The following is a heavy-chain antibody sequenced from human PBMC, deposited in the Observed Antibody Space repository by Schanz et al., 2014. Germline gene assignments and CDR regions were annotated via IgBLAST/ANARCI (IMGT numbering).Heavy chain of an antibody. CDR1: GGFISSINW. CDR3: ARDERDLPRSLFVF. CDR2: INNSGST. Sequence: QLQLQESGPGLVKPSGTLSLTCAVSGGFISSINWWSWVRQSPGTGLEWIGEINNSGSTNYNPSLKSRVPISLVKSKSQFSLTLNAVTAADTAVYYCARDERDLPRSLFVFWGQGTLVTVSS. J-gene: IGHJ4*02. V-gene: IGHV4-4*02. D-gene: IGHD2-2*01.